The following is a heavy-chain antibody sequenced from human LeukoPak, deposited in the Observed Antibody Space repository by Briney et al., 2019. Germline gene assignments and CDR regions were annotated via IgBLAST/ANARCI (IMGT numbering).Heavy chain of an antibody. CDR2: IYYSGST. CDR1: GGSISSYY. Sequence: SETLSLTCTVSGGSISSYYWSWIRQPPGKGLEWIGYIYYSGSTNYNPSLKSRVTISVDTSKNQFSLKLSSVTAADTAVYYCARADGDPRFDYWGQGTLVTVSS. CDR3: ARADGDPRFDY. V-gene: IGHV4-59*01. J-gene: IGHJ4*02. D-gene: IGHD4-17*01.